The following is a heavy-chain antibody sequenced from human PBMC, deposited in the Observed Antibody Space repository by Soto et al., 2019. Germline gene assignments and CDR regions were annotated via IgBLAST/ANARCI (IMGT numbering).Heavy chain of an antibody. CDR2: IYYSGST. D-gene: IGHD2-15*01. J-gene: IGHJ5*02. CDR1: GGSISSGDYY. CDR3: ARGGGGRGWFDP. V-gene: IGHV4-30-4*01. Sequence: QVQLQESGPGLVKPSQTLSLTCTVSGGSISSGDYYWSWIRQPPGKGLEWIGYIYYSGSTYYNPSLKSRVTTTVDTSKNQFSLKLSSVTAADTAVYYCARGGGGRGWFDPWGQGTLVTVSS.